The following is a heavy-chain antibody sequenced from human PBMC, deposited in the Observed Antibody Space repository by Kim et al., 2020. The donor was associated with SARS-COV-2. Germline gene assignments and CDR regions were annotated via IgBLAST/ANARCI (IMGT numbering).Heavy chain of an antibody. V-gene: IGHV3-21*01. D-gene: IGHD6-19*01. J-gene: IGHJ4*02. CDR1: GFTFSSYS. Sequence: GGSLRLSCAASGFTFSSYSMNWVRQAPGKGLEWVSSISSSSSYIYYADSVKGRSTISRDNAKNSLYLQMNSLRAEDTAVYYCARVTIAVAGTFDYWGQGTLVTVSS. CDR2: ISSSSSYI. CDR3: ARVTIAVAGTFDY.